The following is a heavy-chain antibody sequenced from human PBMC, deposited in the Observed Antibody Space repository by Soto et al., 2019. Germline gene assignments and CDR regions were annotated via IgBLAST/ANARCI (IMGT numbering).Heavy chain of an antibody. J-gene: IGHJ6*02. CDR3: ARSPIFGVDDYYYYYGMDV. CDR2: INHSGST. D-gene: IGHD3-3*01. CDR1: VGPSVVTT. Sequence: PSETLSSPALSMVGPSVVTTGAGSASPQGRGWSGLGEINHSGSTNSNPSLKSRVTISVDTSKNQFSLKLSSVTAADTGVYYCARSPIFGVDDYYYYYGMDVWGQGTTVTVSS. V-gene: IGHV4-34*01.